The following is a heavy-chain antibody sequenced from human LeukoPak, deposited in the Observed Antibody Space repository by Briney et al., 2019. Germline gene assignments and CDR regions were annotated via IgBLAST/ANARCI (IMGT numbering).Heavy chain of an antibody. CDR2: IFSPGST. CDR1: GFTVSGTY. Sequence: GGSLRLSCAASGFTVSGTYMSWVRQAPGKGLEWVSIIFSPGSTYYADPVKGRFTSSRDSSKNTLYLQMNSLRVEDTAVYYCARGGGILGITVEYYFGYWGQGTLVTVSS. CDR3: ARGGGILGITVEYYFGY. D-gene: IGHD1-26*01. J-gene: IGHJ4*02. V-gene: IGHV3-66*01.